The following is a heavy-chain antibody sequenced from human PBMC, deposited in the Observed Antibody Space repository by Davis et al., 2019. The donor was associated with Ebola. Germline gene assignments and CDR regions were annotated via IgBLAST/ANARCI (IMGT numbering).Heavy chain of an antibody. CDR1: GFTFSSYA. J-gene: IGHJ4*02. Sequence: GESLKISCAASGFTFSSYAMSWVRQAPGKGLEWVSAISGSGGSTYYADSVKGRFTISRDNSKNTLYLQMNSLRAEDTAVYYCAKAECSSTSCYRGELDYWGQGTLVTVSS. CDR3: AKAECSSTSCYRGELDY. V-gene: IGHV3-23*01. CDR2: ISGSGGST. D-gene: IGHD2-2*01.